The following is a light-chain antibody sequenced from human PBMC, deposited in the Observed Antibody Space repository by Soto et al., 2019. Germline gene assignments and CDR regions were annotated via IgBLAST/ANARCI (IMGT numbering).Light chain of an antibody. CDR3: SSFARSNNFV. Sequence: QSVLTQPPSASGSPGQSVTISCTGTSSDVGAYDYVSWYQQHPGEAPKLMIYEVTKRPSGVPDRFSGSKSGNTASLTVSGLQTEDDADYYCSSFARSNNFVFGTGTKVTVL. J-gene: IGLJ1*01. V-gene: IGLV2-8*01. CDR2: EVT. CDR1: SSDVGAYDY.